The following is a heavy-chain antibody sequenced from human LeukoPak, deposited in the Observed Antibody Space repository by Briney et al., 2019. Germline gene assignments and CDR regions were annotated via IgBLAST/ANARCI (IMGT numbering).Heavy chain of an antibody. CDR3: ARADTAMALDY. V-gene: IGHV3-11*06. D-gene: IGHD5-18*01. Sequence: GGSLRLSCAAAVVTFSDYYVSWIRQAPGKGLEWVSYISSSSSYTNYADSVKGRFTISRDNAKNSLYLQMNSLRAEDTAVYYCARADTAMALDYWGQGTLVTVSS. J-gene: IGHJ4*02. CDR2: ISSSSSYT. CDR1: VVTFSDYY.